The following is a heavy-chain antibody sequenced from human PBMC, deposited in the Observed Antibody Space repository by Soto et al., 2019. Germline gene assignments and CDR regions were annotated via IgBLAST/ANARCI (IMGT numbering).Heavy chain of an antibody. V-gene: IGHV3-74*01. J-gene: IGHJ4*02. Sequence: EVQLVESGGGLVQPGGSLRLSCAASGFTFSSYWMHWGSQAPGKGLVWVSRIPSDGGTTTYADSVKGRFTMSRDNAQNTLYLQMTSLRAEATAVYYCARTYVSNSHFDYWGQGTLVTVSS. CDR1: GFTFSSYW. CDR3: ARTYVSNSHFDY. D-gene: IGHD4-4*01. CDR2: IPSDGGTT.